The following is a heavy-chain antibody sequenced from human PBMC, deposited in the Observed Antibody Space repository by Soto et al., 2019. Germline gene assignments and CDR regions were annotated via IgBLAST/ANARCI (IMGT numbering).Heavy chain of an antibody. CDR3: ARGNRDPNQYDFWSGYLAY. CDR2: INPSSGGT. CDR1: GYTFTGYY. J-gene: IGHJ4*02. D-gene: IGHD3-3*01. V-gene: IGHV1-46*01. Sequence: ASVKVSCKASGYTFTGYYMHWVRQAPGQGLEWMGIINPSSGGTSYAQKFQGRVTMTRDTSTSTVYMELSSLRSEDTAVYYCARGNRDPNQYDFWSGYLAYWGQGTLVTVSS.